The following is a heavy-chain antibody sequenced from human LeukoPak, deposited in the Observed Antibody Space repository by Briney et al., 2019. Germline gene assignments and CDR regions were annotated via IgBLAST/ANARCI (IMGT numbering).Heavy chain of an antibody. J-gene: IGHJ4*02. CDR1: GGTFSSYT. V-gene: IGHV1-69*02. Sequence: ASVKVSCKASGGTFSSYTISWVRQAPGQGLEWMGRINPILGIANYAQKFQGRVTITADKSTSTAYMELSSLRSEDTAVYYCASRYCSGGSCYPTGADYWGQGTLVTVSS. CDR2: INPILGIA. CDR3: ASRYCSGGSCYPTGADY. D-gene: IGHD2-15*01.